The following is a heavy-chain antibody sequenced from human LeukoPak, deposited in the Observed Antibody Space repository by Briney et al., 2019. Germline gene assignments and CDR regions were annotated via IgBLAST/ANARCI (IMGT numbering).Heavy chain of an antibody. CDR3: ARREPLGYYYMDV. CDR1: GGSISSYY. Sequence: SETLSLTCTVSGGSISSYYWRWIRQPPGKGLEWIGYIYTSGSTNYNPSLKSRVTISVDTSKNQFSLKLSSVTAADTAVYYCARREPLGYYYMDVWGKGTTVTVSS. V-gene: IGHV4-4*09. CDR2: IYTSGST. J-gene: IGHJ6*03. D-gene: IGHD1-26*01.